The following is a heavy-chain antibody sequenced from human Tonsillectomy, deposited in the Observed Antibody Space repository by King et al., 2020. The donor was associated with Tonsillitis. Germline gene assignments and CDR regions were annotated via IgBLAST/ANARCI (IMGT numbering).Heavy chain of an antibody. J-gene: IGHJ3*02. CDR3: VKFGGNENDAFDI. D-gene: IGHD4-23*01. CDR2: ISSNGGST. CDR1: GFTFSSYA. V-gene: IGHV3-64D*06. Sequence: GQLVQSGGGLFQPGGSLRLSCSASGFTFSSYAMHWVRQAPGKGLEYVSAISSNGGSTYYADSVKGRFTISRDNSKNTLYLQMSSLRAEDTAVYYCVKFGGNENDAFDIWGQGTMVTVSS.